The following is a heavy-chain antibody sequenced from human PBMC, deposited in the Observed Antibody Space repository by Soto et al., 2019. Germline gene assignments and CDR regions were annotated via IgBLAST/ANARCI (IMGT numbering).Heavy chain of an antibody. CDR1: GGSISKSGSYY. Sequence: PSETLSLTCTVSGGSISKSGSYYWAWIRQPPGKGLEWIASIFYSGISKYNPSLKSRVTISVDTSKNQVSLKLNSVTAADTAVYYCARHRNYIFWGSDNWFDPGGQGTLVTVPS. CDR2: IFYSGIS. D-gene: IGHD3-16*01. J-gene: IGHJ5*02. CDR3: ARHRNYIFWGSDNWFDP. V-gene: IGHV4-39*01.